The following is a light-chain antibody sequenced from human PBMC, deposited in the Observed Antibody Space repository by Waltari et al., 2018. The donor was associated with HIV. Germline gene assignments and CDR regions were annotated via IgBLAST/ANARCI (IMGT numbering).Light chain of an antibody. V-gene: IGLV1-40*01. J-gene: IGLJ2*01. Sequence: QSVLTQPPSVSGAPGQRVTISCTGGSSNIGGGYDVHWYQPLPGTAPKLLIYGNTNRPSGVPDRFSGSKSGTSASLAITGLQAEDESDYYCQSYDSSLSGVVFGGGTKLTVL. CDR2: GNT. CDR3: QSYDSSLSGVV. CDR1: SSNIGGGYD.